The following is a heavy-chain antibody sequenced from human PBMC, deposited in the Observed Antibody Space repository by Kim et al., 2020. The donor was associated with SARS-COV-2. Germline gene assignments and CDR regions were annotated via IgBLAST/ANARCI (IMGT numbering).Heavy chain of an antibody. CDR2: ISAYNGNT. Sequence: ASVKVSCKASGYTFTSYGISWVRQAPGQGLEWMGWISAYNGNTNYAQKLQGRVTMTTDTSTSTAYMELRSLRSDDTAVYYCAREGHRRDTAMVRGLEYYYCCGMDLWGQGTTVTVSS. V-gene: IGHV1-18*04. D-gene: IGHD5-18*01. CDR1: GYTFTSYG. CDR3: AREGHRRDTAMVRGLEYYYCCGMDL. J-gene: IGHJ6*02.